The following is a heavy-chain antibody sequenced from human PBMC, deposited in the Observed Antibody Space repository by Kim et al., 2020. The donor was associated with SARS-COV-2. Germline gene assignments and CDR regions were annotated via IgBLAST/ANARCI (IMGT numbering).Heavy chain of an antibody. J-gene: IGHJ4*02. CDR3: AKLKWGPSLVRGQDF. CDR1: GFTFSIYG. V-gene: IGHV3-23*01. Sequence: GGSLRLSCAASGFTFSIYGMNWVRQAPGKGLECVSTITSSGGPTYYADSVKGRFTISRDNSKNTLYLQMDSLRAEDTAVYYCAKLKWGPSLVRGQDFWGQGTLVTVSS. CDR2: ITSSGGPT. D-gene: IGHD3-10*01.